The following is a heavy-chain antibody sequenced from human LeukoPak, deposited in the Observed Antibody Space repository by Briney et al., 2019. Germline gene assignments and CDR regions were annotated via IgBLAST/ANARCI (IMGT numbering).Heavy chain of an antibody. Sequence: PGGSLRLSCIASTFRFSDYYMNWIRQAPGKGLEWISYISNSGSAMYYADSVKGRFTISRDNAKNSVYLQMSSLRSDDTAVYYCARTSWGLDTPMLHYYFDMDLWGKGTAVTVSS. D-gene: IGHD5-18*01. CDR3: ARTSWGLDTPMLHYYFDMDL. J-gene: IGHJ6*03. V-gene: IGHV3-11*01. CDR1: TFRFSDYY. CDR2: ISNSGSAM.